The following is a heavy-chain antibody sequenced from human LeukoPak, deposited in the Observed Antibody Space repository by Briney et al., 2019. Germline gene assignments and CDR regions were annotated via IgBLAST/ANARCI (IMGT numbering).Heavy chain of an antibody. D-gene: IGHD3-10*01. CDR1: GGSISSYY. CDR2: IYYSGST. J-gene: IGHJ6*02. CDR3: ARLKAPLIMGQPYYYYYGMDV. V-gene: IGHV4-59*08. Sequence: SETLSLTCTVSGGSISSYYWSWIRQPPGKGLEWVGYIYYSGSTNYNPSLKSRVTISVDTSKNQFSLKLSSVTAADTAVYYCARLKAPLIMGQPYYYYYGMDVWGQGTTVTVSS.